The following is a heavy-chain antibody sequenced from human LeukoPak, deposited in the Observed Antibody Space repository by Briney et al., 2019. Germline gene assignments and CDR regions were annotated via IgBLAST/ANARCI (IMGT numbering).Heavy chain of an antibody. Sequence: ASVKVSCKASGYTFTSYGISWVRQAPGQGLEWMGWINPNSGGTNYAQKFQGRVTMTRDTSISTAYMELSRLRSDDTAVYYCARDRSQYSSGWYDWYFDLWGRGTLVTVSS. D-gene: IGHD6-19*01. CDR1: GYTFTSYG. CDR3: ARDRSQYSSGWYDWYFDL. V-gene: IGHV1-2*02. J-gene: IGHJ2*01. CDR2: INPNSGGT.